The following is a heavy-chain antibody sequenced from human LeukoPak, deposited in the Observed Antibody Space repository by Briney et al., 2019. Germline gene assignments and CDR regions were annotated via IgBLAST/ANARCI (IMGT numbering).Heavy chain of an antibody. V-gene: IGHV4-34*01. CDR1: GGSFSGYY. J-gene: IGHJ4*02. CDR2: INHSGST. D-gene: IGHD6-6*01. CDR3: ARQAYSSSSDY. Sequence: ASETLSLTCAVYGGSFSGYYWSWIRQPPGKGLEWIGEINHSGSTNYNPSLKSRVTISVDTSKNQFSLKLSSVTAADTAVYYCARQAYSSSSDYWGQGTLDTVSS.